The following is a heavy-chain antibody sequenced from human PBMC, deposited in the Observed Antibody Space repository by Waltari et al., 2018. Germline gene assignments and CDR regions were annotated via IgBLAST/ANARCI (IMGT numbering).Heavy chain of an antibody. V-gene: IGHV1-24*01. J-gene: IGHJ3*02. CDR3: ATDHYYDSSGPGDGAFDI. D-gene: IGHD3-22*01. Sequence: QVQLVQSGAEVKKPGASVKVSCKVSGYTLTELSMHWVRQAPGKGLEWMGGFDPEDGETIYAQKFQGRVTMTEDTSTDTAYMELSSLRSEDTAVYYCATDHYYDSSGPGDGAFDIWGQGTMVTVSS. CDR1: GYTLTELS. CDR2: FDPEDGET.